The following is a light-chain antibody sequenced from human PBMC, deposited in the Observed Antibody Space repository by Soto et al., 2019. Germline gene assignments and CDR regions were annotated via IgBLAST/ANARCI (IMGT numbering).Light chain of an antibody. CDR2: DVN. Sequence: QSALTQPRSVSGSPGQSVTISCTGTSNDVGGYNYVSWYQQHPGKAPKLLISDVNKRPSGVPDRFSGSKSGNTASLIISGLQAEDEADYYCCSYAGSSTWVFGGWTNVTVL. CDR3: CSYAGSSTWV. J-gene: IGLJ3*02. CDR1: SNDVGGYNY. V-gene: IGLV2-11*01.